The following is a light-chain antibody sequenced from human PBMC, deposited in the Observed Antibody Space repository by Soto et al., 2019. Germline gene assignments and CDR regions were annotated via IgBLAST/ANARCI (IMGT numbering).Light chain of an antibody. CDR1: QDIRNN. CDR3: QQYENYWT. CDR2: AAS. Sequence: AIQMTQSPSFLSASVGDTVIITCRASQDIRNNLGWYQHKPGKAPKVLISAASILQSGVPSRFSGSGSGTEFTLTISNLQPDDFATYYCQQYENYWTFGQGTKVDIK. J-gene: IGKJ1*01. V-gene: IGKV1-6*01.